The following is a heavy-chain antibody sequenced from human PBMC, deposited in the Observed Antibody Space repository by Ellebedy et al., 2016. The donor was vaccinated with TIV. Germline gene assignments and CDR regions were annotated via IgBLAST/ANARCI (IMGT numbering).Heavy chain of an antibody. CDR2: LSYDGRNE. CDR1: GFTFSSYS. CDR3: AKPSVGHCISAICYVFDY. Sequence: GESLKISCAASGFTFSSYSMHLVRQAPGKGLGWVAALSYDGRNEYYAESVKGRFTISRDSSKNTLYLQMNSLGAEDTAVYYCAKPSVGHCISAICYVFDYWGQGTQVTVSS. D-gene: IGHD2-2*01. V-gene: IGHV3-30*18. J-gene: IGHJ4*02.